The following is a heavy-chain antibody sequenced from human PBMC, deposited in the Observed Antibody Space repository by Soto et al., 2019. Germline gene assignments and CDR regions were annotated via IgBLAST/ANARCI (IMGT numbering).Heavy chain of an antibody. J-gene: IGHJ6*02. V-gene: IGHV1-18*01. D-gene: IGHD3-10*01. Sequence: LVNRDRKASGYANTSYVISRLRLTPGQGLEWMGWISAYNGNTNYAQKLQGRVTMTTDTSTSTAYMELRSLRSDDTAVYYCARDVWFGDEYYYYYYGMDVWGQGTTVTVS. CDR3: ARDVWFGDEYYYYYYGMDV. CDR2: ISAYNGNT. CDR1: GYANTSYV.